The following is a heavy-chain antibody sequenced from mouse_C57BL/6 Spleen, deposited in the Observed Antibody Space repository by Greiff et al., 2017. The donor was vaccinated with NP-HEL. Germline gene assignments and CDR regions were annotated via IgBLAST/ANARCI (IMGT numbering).Heavy chain of an antibody. J-gene: IGHJ3*01. CDR2: IYPGDGDT. CDR3: AREDYYGSEFAY. D-gene: IGHD1-1*01. CDR1: GYAFSSSW. V-gene: IGHV1-82*01. Sequence: QVQLQQSGPELVKPGASVKISCKASGYAFSSSWMNWVKQRPGKGLEWIGRIYPGDGDTNYNGKFKGKATLTADKSSSTAYMQLSSLTSEDSAVYFCAREDYYGSEFAYWGQGTLVTVSA.